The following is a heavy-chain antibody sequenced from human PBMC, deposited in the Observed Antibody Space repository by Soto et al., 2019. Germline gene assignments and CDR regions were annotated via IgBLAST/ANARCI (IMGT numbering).Heavy chain of an antibody. D-gene: IGHD1-1*01. CDR3: ATHWRNFDAFDI. J-gene: IGHJ3*02. V-gene: IGHV4-39*01. CDR2: IYYSGST. Sequence: QLQLQESGPGLVKPSETLSLTCTVSGGSISSSSYYWGWIRQPPGKGLEWIGTIYYSGSTYYNPSLKSRVTISVDTSKNQFSLKLSSVTAADTAMFYCATHWRNFDAFDIWGQGTMVTVSS. CDR1: GGSISSSSYY.